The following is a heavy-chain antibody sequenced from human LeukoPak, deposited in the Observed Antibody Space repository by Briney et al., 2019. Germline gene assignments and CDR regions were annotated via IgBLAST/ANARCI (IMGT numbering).Heavy chain of an antibody. CDR2: IYYSGST. CDR3: ASGQGDFWSGYPVPRI. V-gene: IGHV4-59*11. D-gene: IGHD3-3*01. CDR1: GGSISSHY. Sequence: SETLSLTCTVSGGSISSHYWSWIRQPPGKGLEWIGYIYYSGSTNYNPSLKSRVTISVDTSKNQFSLKLSSVTAADTAVYYCASGQGDFWSGYPVPRIWGQGTLVTVSS. J-gene: IGHJ4*02.